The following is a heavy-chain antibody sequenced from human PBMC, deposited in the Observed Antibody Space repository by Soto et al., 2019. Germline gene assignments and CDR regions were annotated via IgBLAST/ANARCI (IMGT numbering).Heavy chain of an antibody. CDR3: AKKVNSGPGSQYFDY. CDR1: GFTFNTHW. V-gene: IGHV3-23*01. Sequence: PGGSLRLSCTASGFTFNTHWMHWVRQAPGKGLEWVSGFRTSGDGGTTYYADSVKGRFTISRDNSKNMLFLQMNSLRAEDTAIYYCAKKVNSGPGSQYFDYWGQGTLVTVSS. CDR2: FRTSGDGGTT. D-gene: IGHD3-10*01. J-gene: IGHJ4*02.